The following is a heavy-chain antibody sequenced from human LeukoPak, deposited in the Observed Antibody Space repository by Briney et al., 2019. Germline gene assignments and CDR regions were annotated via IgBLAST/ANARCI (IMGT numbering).Heavy chain of an antibody. CDR3: ARGRSNYYGMDV. V-gene: IGHV4-61*01. J-gene: IGHJ6*02. Sequence: SETLSLTCTVSGGSVSSGSYYWTWIRQPPGMGLEYIGYINYIGSTNYNPSLKSRVTMSVDTSKNLFSLKVSSVTAADTAVYYCARGRSNYYGMDVWGQGTTVTVSS. D-gene: IGHD1-26*01. CDR1: GGSVSSGSYY. CDR2: INYIGST.